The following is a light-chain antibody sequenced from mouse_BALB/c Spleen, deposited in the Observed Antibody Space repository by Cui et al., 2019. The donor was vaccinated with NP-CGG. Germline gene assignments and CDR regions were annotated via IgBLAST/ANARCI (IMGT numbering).Light chain of an antibody. Sequence: QAVGTHACALTTSPGETVTLTCRSSTGAVTTSNYANWVQEKPDHLFTGLIGGTNNRAPGVPARFSGSLIGDKAALTITGAQTEDEAIYFCVLWYSNHWVFGGGTKLTVL. CDR1: TGAVTTSNY. J-gene: IGLJ1*01. V-gene: IGLV1*01. CDR3: VLWYSNHWV. CDR2: GTN.